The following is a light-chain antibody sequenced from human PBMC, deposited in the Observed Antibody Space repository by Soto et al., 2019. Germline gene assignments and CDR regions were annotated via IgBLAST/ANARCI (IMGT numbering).Light chain of an antibody. J-gene: IGKJ5*01. CDR3: QQYTNWPPNT. CDR2: DAS. Sequence: EIVLTQFPATLSLSPGERATLSCRASQSVNIYFGWYQQKPGQAPRLLIYDASTRATGVPARFSGRGSGTEFTLTISSLQSEDFAVYYCQQYTNWPPNTFGQGTRLEIK. CDR1: QSVNIY. V-gene: IGKV3-15*01.